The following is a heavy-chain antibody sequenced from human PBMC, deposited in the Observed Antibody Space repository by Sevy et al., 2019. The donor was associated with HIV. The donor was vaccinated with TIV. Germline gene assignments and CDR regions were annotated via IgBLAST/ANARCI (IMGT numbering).Heavy chain of an antibody. CDR3: AKSEWGNIGFCTRSSCYPFDY. CDR1: GFTFTSYA. V-gene: IGHV3-23*01. J-gene: IGHJ4*02. D-gene: IGHD2-2*01. Sequence: GWSLRLSCAASGFTFTSYAMSWVRQAPGKGLGWVSSISGSHGTPYYADSVKGRFTISRDNSKNTLYLQMSSLRAEDTAVYYCAKSEWGNIGFCTRSSCYPFDYWGQGTLVTVSS. CDR2: ISGSHGTP.